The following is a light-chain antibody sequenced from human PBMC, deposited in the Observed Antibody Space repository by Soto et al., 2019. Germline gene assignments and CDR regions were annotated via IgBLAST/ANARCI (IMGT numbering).Light chain of an antibody. J-gene: IGLJ1*01. CDR1: SSDVGSYNL. Sequence: QSALTQPASVSGSPGQSITISCTGTSSDVGSYNLVSWYQQHPGKAPKLMIYEGSKRPSGVSNRFSGSKSGNTASLTISGLQAEDEADYSCCSYAGRSTFYVFGTGTKLTVL. V-gene: IGLV2-23*03. CDR2: EGS. CDR3: CSYAGRSTFYV.